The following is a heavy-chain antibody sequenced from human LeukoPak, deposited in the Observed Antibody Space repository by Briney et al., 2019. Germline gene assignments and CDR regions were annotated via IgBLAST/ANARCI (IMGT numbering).Heavy chain of an antibody. CDR3: ARSSSYGYYYYYMDV. Sequence: GGSLRLSCAASGFTFSSYAMSWVRQAPGKGLEWVLAISGSGANTYYADSVKGRFTISRDNSKNTLYLQMNSLRAEDTAVYYCARSSSYGYYYYYMDVWGKGTTVTVSS. CDR2: ISGSGANT. J-gene: IGHJ6*03. CDR1: GFTFSSYA. D-gene: IGHD6-6*01. V-gene: IGHV3-23*01.